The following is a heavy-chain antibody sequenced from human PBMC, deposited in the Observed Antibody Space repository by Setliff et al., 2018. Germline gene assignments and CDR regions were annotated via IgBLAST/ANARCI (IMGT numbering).Heavy chain of an antibody. J-gene: IGHJ3*01. CDR1: GGSLNGYS. CDR2: IILIFGTP. V-gene: IGHV1-69*06. Sequence: SVKVSCKASGGSLNGYSVSWVRQAPGQGLEFLGRIILIFGTPNYAQKVQDRVTIGADKSTSTAYMEMSSLNFEDTAVYYCATETVTFGGIIVRGYFDVWGQGTMVTVSS. CDR3: ATETVTFGGIIVRGYFDV. D-gene: IGHD3-16*02.